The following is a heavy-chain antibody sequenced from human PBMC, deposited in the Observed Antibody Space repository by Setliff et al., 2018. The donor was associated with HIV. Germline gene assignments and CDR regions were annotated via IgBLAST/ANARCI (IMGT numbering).Heavy chain of an antibody. V-gene: IGHV4-30-2*01. D-gene: IGHD3-10*01. Sequence: SETLSLTCAVSGGSISSGGYSWSWIRQPPGKGLEWIGYIYHSGSTYYNPSLKSRVTISVDTSKNQFSLKLSSVTAADTAVYYCAAVTGSYSPGGGAYFDYWGQGTLVTVSS. J-gene: IGHJ4*02. CDR3: AAVTGSYSPGGGAYFDY. CDR1: GGSISSGGYS. CDR2: IYHSGST.